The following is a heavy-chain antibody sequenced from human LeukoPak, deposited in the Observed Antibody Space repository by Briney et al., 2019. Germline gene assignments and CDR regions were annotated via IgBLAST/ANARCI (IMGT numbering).Heavy chain of an antibody. V-gene: IGHV3-7*03. J-gene: IGHJ6*02. CDR3: ARNNGMDV. CDR2: VNRDGSET. CDR1: GFALSSHW. Sequence: GGSPRLSCAASGFALSSHWMTWVRQVPGRGPEWVANVNRDGSETYYLDSVKGRFTISKDNAKNSLYLQMNSLRAEDTALYHCARNNGMDVWGQGTTVIVSS.